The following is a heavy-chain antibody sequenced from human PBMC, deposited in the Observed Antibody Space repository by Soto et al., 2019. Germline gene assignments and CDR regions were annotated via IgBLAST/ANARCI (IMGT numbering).Heavy chain of an antibody. J-gene: IGHJ4*02. Sequence: EVQLVESGGGLVQPGGSLRLSCAASGFTFSNYWMYWVRQAPGKGLVWVSRINSDGSSTSYADSVEGRFTISRDNAKNTLYLQMNSLRAEDTAVYCCAFTMVRGVFDYWGQGTLVTVSS. CDR3: AFTMVRGVFDY. CDR1: GFTFSNYW. CDR2: INSDGSST. D-gene: IGHD3-10*01. V-gene: IGHV3-74*01.